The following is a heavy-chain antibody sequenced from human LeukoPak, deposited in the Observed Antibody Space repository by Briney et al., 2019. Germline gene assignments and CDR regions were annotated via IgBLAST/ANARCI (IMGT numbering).Heavy chain of an antibody. CDR3: ARDIKRSRARWENLGFDP. Sequence: ASVKVSCKASGYTFTNYAMNWVRQAPGQGLEWMGWISAYNGNTNYAQKLQGRVTMTTDTSTSTAYMELRSLRSDDTAVYYCARDIKRSRARWENLGFDPWGQGTLVTVSS. CDR1: GYTFTNYA. J-gene: IGHJ5*02. V-gene: IGHV1-18*01. D-gene: IGHD1-26*01. CDR2: ISAYNGNT.